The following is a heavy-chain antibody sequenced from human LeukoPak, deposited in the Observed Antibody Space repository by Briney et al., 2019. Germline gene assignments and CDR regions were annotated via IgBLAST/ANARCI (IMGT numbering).Heavy chain of an antibody. J-gene: IGHJ5*02. CDR1: RGSISTYY. V-gene: IGHV4-59*01. D-gene: IGHD5-18*01. CDR2: ISYGNT. Sequence: SETLSLTCSHSRGSISTYYWNCIPPTPEKGLEWIGHISYGNTDYNTSLKSRVTISVDTSKNQFSLKLTSVTAADTAVYYCARDKAHSYGRYFDPWGQGALVTVSS. CDR3: ARDKAHSYGRYFDP.